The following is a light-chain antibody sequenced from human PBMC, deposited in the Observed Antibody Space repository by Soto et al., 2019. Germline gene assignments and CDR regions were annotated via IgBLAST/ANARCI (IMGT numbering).Light chain of an antibody. Sequence: VRTQYPDTLSVPQPERATLSCRASQSISSNLAWYQQKPGQAPRLLMFRTSSRATGFPARFSGSGSGTEFNLTISSLQSEDFGVYYCQQYNNGTRATFGGGTKVDIK. CDR2: RTS. J-gene: IGKJ4*01. CDR3: QQYNNGTRAT. V-gene: IGKV3-15*01. CDR1: QSISSN.